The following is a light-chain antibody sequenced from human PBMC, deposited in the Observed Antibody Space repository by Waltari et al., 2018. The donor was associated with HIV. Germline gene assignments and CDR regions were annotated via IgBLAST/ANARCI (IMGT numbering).Light chain of an antibody. Sequence: DNPMTQSRSSLSASVGDRVTMTCRESQSSSTYLNWYQQKPGRDPKLLIYAASSLQSGVPSRFSGSGSGTDFIFTISSLQPEDFATYFCQQSYTTPRTFGQGTRVEIK. V-gene: IGKV1-39*01. CDR2: AAS. CDR1: QSSSTY. CDR3: QQSYTTPRT. J-gene: IGKJ1*01.